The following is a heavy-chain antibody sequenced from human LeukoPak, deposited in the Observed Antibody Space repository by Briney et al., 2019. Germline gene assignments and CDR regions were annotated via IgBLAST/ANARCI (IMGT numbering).Heavy chain of an antibody. D-gene: IGHD3-16*01. CDR1: GLSFSNYW. CDR2: TNLHGTTV. CDR3: ASAYTYVRLGDH. V-gene: IGHV3-74*01. Sequence: QAGGSLRLSCAVSGLSFSNYWMHWVRQAPGKGLVWVARTNLHGTTVDYADSVKGRFTISRDNAKNTLFLQMNSLRAEDTAVYYCASAYTYVRLGDHWGQGTVVPVSS. J-gene: IGHJ4*02.